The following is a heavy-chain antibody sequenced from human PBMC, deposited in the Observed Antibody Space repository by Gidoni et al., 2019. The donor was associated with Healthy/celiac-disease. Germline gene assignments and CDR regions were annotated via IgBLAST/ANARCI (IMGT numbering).Heavy chain of an antibody. J-gene: IGHJ4*02. Sequence: EVQLVESGGGLVKPGGALRLSWAASGFAFSTYSMNWVRQAPGKGLRWVSSISSSISYIYYSDSVKGRFTISRDNANNSLYLQMNSLRAEDTAVFYCARDLTIFGVVKEVGVGADYWGQGTLVTVSS. CDR3: ARDLTIFGVVKEVGVGADY. D-gene: IGHD3-3*01. CDR2: ISSSISYI. CDR1: GFAFSTYS. V-gene: IGHV3-21*01.